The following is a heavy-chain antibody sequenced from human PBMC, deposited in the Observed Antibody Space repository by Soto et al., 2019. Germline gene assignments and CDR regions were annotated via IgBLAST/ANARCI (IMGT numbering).Heavy chain of an antibody. Sequence: SVKVSCKASGGTFSSYAISWVRQAPGQGLEWMGGIIPIFGTANYAQKFQGRVTITADESTSTAYMELSSLRSEDTAVYYCARDNDYYDSSGYYPAPWFDPWGQGTLVTV. CDR3: ARDNDYYDSSGYYPAPWFDP. V-gene: IGHV1-69*13. J-gene: IGHJ5*02. D-gene: IGHD3-22*01. CDR1: GGTFSSYA. CDR2: IIPIFGTA.